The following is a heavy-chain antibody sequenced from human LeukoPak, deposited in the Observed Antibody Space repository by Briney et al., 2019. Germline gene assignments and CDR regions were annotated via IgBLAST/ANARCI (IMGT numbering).Heavy chain of an antibody. D-gene: IGHD2-2*01. CDR3: ARERLVVPAAPRDDYYYGMDV. CDR1: GGSISSYY. V-gene: IGHV4-4*07. Sequence: SATLSLTCTVSGGSISSYYWSWIRQPAGKGLEWIGRIYTSGSTNYNPSLKSRVTMSVDTSKNQFSLKLSSVTAADTAVYYCARERLVVPAAPRDDYYYGMDVWGQGTTVTVSS. J-gene: IGHJ6*02. CDR2: IYTSGST.